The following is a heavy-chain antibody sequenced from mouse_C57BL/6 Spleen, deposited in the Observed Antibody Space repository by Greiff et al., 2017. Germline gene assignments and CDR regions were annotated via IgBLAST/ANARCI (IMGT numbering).Heavy chain of an antibody. CDR2: IWSGGST. CDR3: AKKSDYWYFDD. D-gene: IGHD1-3*01. CDR1: GFSFTSYG. V-gene: IGHV2-5*01. Sequence: QVQLQQSGPGLVQPSQCLSITCTVSGFSFTSYGVHWVRQSPGKGLAWLGVIWSGGSTDYNEAFMSRLCTTKDNSKSQILFKMNSLHADDAAIYCSAKKSDYWYFDDWGTGTTVTVSA. J-gene: IGHJ1*03.